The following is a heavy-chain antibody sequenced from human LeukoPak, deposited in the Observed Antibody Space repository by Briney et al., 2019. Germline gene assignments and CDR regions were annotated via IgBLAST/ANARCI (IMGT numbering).Heavy chain of an antibody. J-gene: IGHJ4*02. V-gene: IGHV3-23*01. D-gene: IGHD3-16*01. Sequence: SGRGGSTYYADSVKGRFTISRGNSKNTLYLQMNSLRAEDTAVYYCAKDLRGSGTYYFDYWGQGTLVTVSS. CDR2: SGRGGST. CDR3: AKDLRGSGTYYFDY.